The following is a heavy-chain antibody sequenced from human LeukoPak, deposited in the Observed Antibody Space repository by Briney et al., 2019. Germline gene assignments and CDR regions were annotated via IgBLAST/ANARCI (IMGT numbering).Heavy chain of an antibody. CDR1: GGPFSGYY. V-gene: IGHV4-34*01. CDR2: INHSGST. CDR3: ARVSSWYQDY. J-gene: IGHJ4*02. D-gene: IGHD6-13*01. Sequence: SETLSLTCAVYGGPFSGYYWSWIRQPPGKGLEWIGEINHSGSTNYNPSLKSRVTISVDTSKNQFSLKLSSVTAADTAVYYCARVSSWYQDYWGQGTLVTVSS.